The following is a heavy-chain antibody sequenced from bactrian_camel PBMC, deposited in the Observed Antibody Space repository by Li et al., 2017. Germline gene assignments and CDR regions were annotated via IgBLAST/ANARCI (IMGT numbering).Heavy chain of an antibody. Sequence: VQLVESGGDSVQAGGSLRLSCVASGYIGYTNSWGWFRQVPGKEREGVATVDRAGRTNYADSVKGRFTLSLDKAKDTVYLQMNSLRPEDTAKYSCKMGGSLRCDGFWGPGTQVTVS. CDR2: VDRAGRT. J-gene: IGHJ6*01. V-gene: IGHV3S53*01. CDR1: GYIGYTNS. D-gene: IGHD3*01. CDR3: KMGGSLRCDGF.